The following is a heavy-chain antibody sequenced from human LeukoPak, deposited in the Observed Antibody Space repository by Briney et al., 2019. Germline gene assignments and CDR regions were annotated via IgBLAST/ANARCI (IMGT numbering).Heavy chain of an antibody. CDR1: GGSISSSSYY. CDR2: IYYSGST. V-gene: IGHV4-39*01. CDR3: ASSSWYPYYFDY. J-gene: IGHJ4*02. Sequence: SETLSLTCTVSGGSISSSSYYWGWTRQPPGKGLEWIGSIYYSGSTYYNPSLKSRVTISVDTSKNQFSLKLSSVTAADTAVYYCASSSWYPYYFDYWGQGTLVTVSS. D-gene: IGHD6-13*01.